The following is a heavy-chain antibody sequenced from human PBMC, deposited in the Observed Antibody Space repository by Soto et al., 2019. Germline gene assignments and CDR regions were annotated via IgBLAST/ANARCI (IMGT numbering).Heavy chain of an antibody. CDR2: ISSSGDGT. V-gene: IGHV3-23*01. CDR3: AKNGDFWSWGMDV. Sequence: WGSMRLSCEASGFTFSTYAMTWVRQAPGKGLEWVSIISSSGDGTYYVDSVKGRFTISRDNSRNTLNLQMNSLRAEDTAVYYCAKNGDFWSWGMDVWGQGTTVTVSS. J-gene: IGHJ6*02. D-gene: IGHD3-3*01. CDR1: GFTFSTYA.